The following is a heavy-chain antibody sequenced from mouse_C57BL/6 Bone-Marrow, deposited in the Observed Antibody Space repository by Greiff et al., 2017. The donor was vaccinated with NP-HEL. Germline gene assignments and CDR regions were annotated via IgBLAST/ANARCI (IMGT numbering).Heavy chain of an antibody. CDR1: GFTFSGYG. CDR2: ISSGGSYT. D-gene: IGHD2-4*01. CDR3: ASPYDYDVAWFAY. Sequence: EVNVVESGGDLVKPGGSLKLSCAASGFTFSGYGMSWVRQTPDKRLEWVATISSGGSYTYYPDSVKGRFTISRDNAKNTLYLQMSSLKSEDTAMYYCASPYDYDVAWFAYWGQGTLVTVSA. J-gene: IGHJ3*01. V-gene: IGHV5-6*01.